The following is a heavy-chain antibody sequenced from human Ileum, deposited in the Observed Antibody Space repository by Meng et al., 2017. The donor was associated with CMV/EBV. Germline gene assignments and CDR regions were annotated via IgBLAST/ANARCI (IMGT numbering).Heavy chain of an antibody. V-gene: IGHV4-39*07. CDR2: IYYRGST. CDR3: ARDRNWGSWFDP. J-gene: IGHJ5*02. CDR1: GVFISSSSDD. Sequence: PGLGKHPETPSLICSVYGVFISSSSDDWGLIRQSPGKGLEWIGSIYYRGSTYYNPSLKSRVTISVDTSNNQFSLNLESVTAADTATYYCARDRNWGSWFDPWGQGTLVTVSS. D-gene: IGHD7-27*01.